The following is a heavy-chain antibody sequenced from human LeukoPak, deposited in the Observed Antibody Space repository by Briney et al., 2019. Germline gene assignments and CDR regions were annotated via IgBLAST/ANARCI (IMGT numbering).Heavy chain of an antibody. J-gene: IGHJ3*02. V-gene: IGHV3-30*02. CDR2: IRYDGSNK. Sequence: GGSLRLSCAVSGFTFSSYGMHWVRQAPGKGLEWVAFIRYDGSNKYYADSVKGRFTISRDNSKNTLYLQMNSLRAEDTAVYYCAKSKAKVVGATELSAFDIWGQGTMVTVSS. D-gene: IGHD1-26*01. CDR1: GFTFSSYG. CDR3: AKSKAKVVGATELSAFDI.